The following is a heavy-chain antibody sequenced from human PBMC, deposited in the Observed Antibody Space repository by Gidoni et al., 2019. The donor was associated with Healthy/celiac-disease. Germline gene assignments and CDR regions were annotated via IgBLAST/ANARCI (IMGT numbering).Heavy chain of an antibody. J-gene: IGHJ6*02. V-gene: IGHV4-4*02. CDR1: GGSISSSNW. Sequence: QVQLQESGPGLVKPSGTLSLTCAVSGGSISSSNWWSWVRQPPGKGLEWIGETYHSGSTNYNPSLKSRVTISVDKSKNQFSLKLSSVTAADTAVYYCARGDYYDSSGYYYVYYGMDVWGQGTTVTVSS. CDR2: TYHSGST. D-gene: IGHD3-22*01. CDR3: ARGDYYDSSGYYYVYYGMDV.